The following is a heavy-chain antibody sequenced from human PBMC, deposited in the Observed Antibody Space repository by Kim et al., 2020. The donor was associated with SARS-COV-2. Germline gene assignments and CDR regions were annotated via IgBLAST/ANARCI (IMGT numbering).Heavy chain of an antibody. V-gene: IGHV4-59*01. CDR3: ARDPGDSSGWFYWYFDL. J-gene: IGHJ2*01. Sequence: LKSRVTISVDTSKNQFCLKLRSVTAADTAVYYCARDPGDSSGWFYWYFDLWGRGTLVTVSS. D-gene: IGHD6-19*01.